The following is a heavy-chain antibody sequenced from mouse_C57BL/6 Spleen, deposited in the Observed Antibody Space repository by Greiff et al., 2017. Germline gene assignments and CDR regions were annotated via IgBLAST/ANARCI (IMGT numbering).Heavy chain of an antibody. D-gene: IGHD1-1*01. CDR3: TRVLRYRQAWVSY. V-gene: IGHV14-4*01. J-gene: IGHJ3*01. CDR2: IDPENGDT. Sequence: VQLKQSGAELVRPGASVKLSCTASGFNIKDDYMHWVKQRPEQGLEWIGWIDPENGDTEYASKFQGKATITADTSSNTAYLQLSSLTSEDTAVYCCTRVLRYRQAWVSYRGQGALVTVSA. CDR1: GFNIKDDY.